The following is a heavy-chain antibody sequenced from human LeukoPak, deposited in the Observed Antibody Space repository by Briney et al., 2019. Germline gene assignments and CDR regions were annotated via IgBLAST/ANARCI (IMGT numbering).Heavy chain of an antibody. D-gene: IGHD6-13*01. Sequence: SETLSLTCTVSGGSISSYYWSWIRQPPGKGLEWIGYIYYSGSTNYNPSLKSRVTISVDTSKNQFSLKLSSVTAADTAVYYCARSSGIAAAGPGFEYWGQGTLVTVSS. J-gene: IGHJ4*02. CDR2: IYYSGST. CDR1: GGSISSYY. CDR3: ARSSGIAAAGPGFEY. V-gene: IGHV4-59*01.